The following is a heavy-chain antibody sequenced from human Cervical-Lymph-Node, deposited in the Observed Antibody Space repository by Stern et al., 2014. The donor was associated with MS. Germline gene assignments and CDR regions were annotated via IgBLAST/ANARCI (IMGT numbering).Heavy chain of an antibody. V-gene: IGHV3-7*01. D-gene: IGHD6-19*01. CDR2: IKRDGSEK. Sequence: VQLVQSGGGLVQPGGSLRLSCVASGSTFSTSWMSWVRQAPGKGLEWGANIKRDGSEKFYLDSVKGRFTISRDNAKSSVYLEMNSVRAEDTGVYYCTRFLQSGWSDLFDSWGRGTLVTVSS. J-gene: IGHJ5*01. CDR3: TRFLQSGWSDLFDS. CDR1: GSTFSTSW.